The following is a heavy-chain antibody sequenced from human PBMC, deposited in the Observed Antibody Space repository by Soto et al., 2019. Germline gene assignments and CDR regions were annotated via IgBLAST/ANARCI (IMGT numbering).Heavy chain of an antibody. V-gene: IGHV3-23*01. CDR3: AKDSSWSIFGVVTSYNWFDP. CDR1: GFTFSSYA. Sequence: GGSLRLSCAASGFTFSSYAMSWVRQAPGKGLEWVSAISGSGGSTCYADSVKGRFTISRDNSKNTLYLQMNSLRAEDTAVYYCAKDSSWSIFGVVTSYNWFDPWGQGTLVTVSS. J-gene: IGHJ5*02. CDR2: ISGSGGST. D-gene: IGHD3-3*01.